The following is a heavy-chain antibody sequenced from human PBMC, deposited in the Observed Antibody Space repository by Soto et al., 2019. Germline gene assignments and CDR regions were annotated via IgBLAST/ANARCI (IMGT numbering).Heavy chain of an antibody. CDR2: ISYDGSNK. V-gene: IGHV3-30-3*01. CDR1: GFTFSSYA. J-gene: IGHJ6*02. CDR3: ARVARFLEWLLYSYYYYGMDV. D-gene: IGHD3-3*01. Sequence: QVQLVESGGGVVQPGRSLRLSCAASGFTFSSYAMHWVRQAPGKGLEWVAVISYDGSNKYYADSVKGRFTISRDNSKNTLYLQMNSLRAEDTAVSYCARVARFLEWLLYSYYYYGMDVWGQGTTVTVSS.